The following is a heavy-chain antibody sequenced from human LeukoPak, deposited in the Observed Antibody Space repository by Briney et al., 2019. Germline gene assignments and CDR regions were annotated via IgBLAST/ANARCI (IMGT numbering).Heavy chain of an antibody. D-gene: IGHD5-18*01. Sequence: SETLSLTCTVSGGSISSSSYYWGWIRQPPGTGLEWLGSIYYSGSTYYNPSLKSRVTISVDTSKNQFSLKLSSVTAADTAVYYCARGGGSYGRIFDYWGQGTLVTVSS. CDR1: GGSISSSSYY. V-gene: IGHV4-39*01. J-gene: IGHJ4*02. CDR3: ARGGGSYGRIFDY. CDR2: IYYSGST.